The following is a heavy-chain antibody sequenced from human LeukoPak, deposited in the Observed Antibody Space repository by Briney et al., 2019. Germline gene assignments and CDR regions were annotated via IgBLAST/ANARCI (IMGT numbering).Heavy chain of an antibody. CDR1: GGTFSSYD. Sequence: GASVKVSCKASGGTFSSYDFSWVRQAPGQGLEWMGGIMPIFRTANYAQKFRGRVTITADKSTSTAYMELSSLRSEDTAVYYCARNAYYYYMDVWGKGTTVTISS. CDR2: IMPIFRTA. CDR3: ARNAYYYYMDV. J-gene: IGHJ6*03. V-gene: IGHV1-69*06.